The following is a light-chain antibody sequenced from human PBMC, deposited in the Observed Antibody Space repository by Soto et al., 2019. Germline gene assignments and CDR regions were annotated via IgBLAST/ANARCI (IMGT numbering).Light chain of an antibody. CDR3: SSYTRTSLPFV. CDR1: SSDIGGYNY. CDR2: EVA. V-gene: IGLV2-14*01. Sequence: QSALTQPASVSGSPGQSITISCTGCSSDIGGYNYVSWYQQYPGEAPKLLIYEVAHRPSGVSSRFSGSKSGDTASLTISGLQAEDEADYYCSSYTRTSLPFVFGTGTKLTVL. J-gene: IGLJ1*01.